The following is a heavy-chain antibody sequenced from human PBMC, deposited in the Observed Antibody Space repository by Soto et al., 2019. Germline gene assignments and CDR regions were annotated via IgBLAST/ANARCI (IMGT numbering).Heavy chain of an antibody. CDR2: ISGKNGDT. CDR1: GYTFSSYS. V-gene: IGHV1-18*01. D-gene: IGHD2-15*01. Sequence: QVQLVQSGAEVKNPGASVNVSCETSGYTFSSYSITWVRQAPGQGREWMGWISGKNGDTHYAQKFQGSVTMTTDTSRSLGVIGLVRRRSDYTAVFYCVRASVWFCSGVRWHSGLHFFDPWVNGTRVTVSS. J-gene: IGHJ5*02. CDR3: VRASVWFCSGVRWHSGLHFFDP.